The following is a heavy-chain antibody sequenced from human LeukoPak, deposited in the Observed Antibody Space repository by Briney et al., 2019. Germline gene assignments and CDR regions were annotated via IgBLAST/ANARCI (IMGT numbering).Heavy chain of an antibody. Sequence: SQTLSLTCAVSGGSISSGGYSWSWIRQPPGKGLEWIGSIYHSGSTYYNPSLKSRVTISVDTSKNQFSLKLSSVTAADTAVYYCARDRGRGELLKVGYFDYWGQGTLVTVSS. J-gene: IGHJ4*02. CDR1: GGSISSGGYS. D-gene: IGHD1-26*01. CDR3: ARDRGRGELLKVGYFDY. CDR2: IYHSGST. V-gene: IGHV4-30-2*03.